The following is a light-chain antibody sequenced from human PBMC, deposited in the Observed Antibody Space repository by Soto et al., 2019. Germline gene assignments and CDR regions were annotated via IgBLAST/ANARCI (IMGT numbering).Light chain of an antibody. CDR3: QSWGPGFVL. Sequence: ELTQSPSASASLGASVKLTCTLSSGHSSYAIAWHQQQPEKGPRYLMKVDSDGSHSKGDGIPDRFSGSSSGAERYLTISSLQSEDEADYYCQSWGPGFVLFGGGTKLTVL. CDR2: VDSDGSH. J-gene: IGLJ3*02. CDR1: SGHSSYA. V-gene: IGLV4-69*01.